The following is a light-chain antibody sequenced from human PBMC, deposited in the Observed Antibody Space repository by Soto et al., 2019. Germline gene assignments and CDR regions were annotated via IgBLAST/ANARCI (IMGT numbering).Light chain of an antibody. V-gene: IGKV1-39*01. CDR2: AAS. Sequence: DIQMTQSPSSLSASVGDRVTITCRASQSISSYLHWYQQKPGKAPKLLIYAASSLQSGVPSRFSGSGSGTDFTLTISNLQPEDFATYYCQQSYSTPITFGQGTRLEIK. J-gene: IGKJ5*01. CDR1: QSISSY. CDR3: QQSYSTPIT.